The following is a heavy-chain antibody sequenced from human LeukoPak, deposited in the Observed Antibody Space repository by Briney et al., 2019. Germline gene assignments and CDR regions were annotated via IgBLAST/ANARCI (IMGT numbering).Heavy chain of an antibody. CDR1: GYTFTSNY. Sequence: ASVKVSCKASGYTFTSNYMLWVRQAPGQGLEWTGIINPSGGSTSYAQKFQGRVTMTRDTSTSTVYMELSSLSSEDTAVYYCVRVGGNYPINWGQGSLVTVSA. V-gene: IGHV1-46*01. J-gene: IGHJ4*02. CDR3: VRVGGNYPIN. CDR2: INPSGGST. D-gene: IGHD1-26*01.